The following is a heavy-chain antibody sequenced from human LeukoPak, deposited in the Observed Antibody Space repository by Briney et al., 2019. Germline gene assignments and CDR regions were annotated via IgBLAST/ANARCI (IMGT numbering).Heavy chain of an antibody. CDR3: TVVNYGSGSYPLGS. Sequence: PGGSLRLSCAASGFTFSHAWMSWVRQAPGKGLELVARIKNKPDGGTSDYTAPVKGRFTISRDDSKSTLYLQMSSLKTEDTAVYYCTVVNYGSGSYPLGSWGQGTLVTVSS. D-gene: IGHD3-10*01. J-gene: IGHJ5*02. V-gene: IGHV3-15*01. CDR1: GFTFSHAW. CDR2: IKNKPDGGTS.